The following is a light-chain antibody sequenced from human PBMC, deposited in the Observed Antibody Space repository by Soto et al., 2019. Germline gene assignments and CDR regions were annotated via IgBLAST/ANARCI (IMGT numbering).Light chain of an antibody. CDR1: QSISSRY. J-gene: IGKJ1*01. CDR2: GAS. Sequence: ETVLTQSPGTLSLSPGEGATLSCRASQSISSRYLAWYQQKPGQAPRLLIYGASSRATGIPDRFSGSGSGTDFTLTISRLEPEDFVVYYCQQSGTSPPWTFGQGTKVEIK. CDR3: QQSGTSPPWT. V-gene: IGKV3-20*01.